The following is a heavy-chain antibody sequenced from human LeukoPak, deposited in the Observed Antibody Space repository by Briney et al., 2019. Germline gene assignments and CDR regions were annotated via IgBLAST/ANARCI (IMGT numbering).Heavy chain of an antibody. V-gene: IGHV1-2*02. CDR2: IDPNSGGT. J-gene: IGHJ4*02. CDR1: GYTFTAYY. Sequence: ASVKVSCKASGYTFTAYYIHWVRQAPAQGLEGMGWIDPNSGGTNYAQRFQGRVTMTRDTSISTAYMELSGLRSDDTAVYYCARRGSMIFGVLNDWGQGARVTVSS. CDR3: ARRGSMIFGVLND. D-gene: IGHD3/OR15-3a*01.